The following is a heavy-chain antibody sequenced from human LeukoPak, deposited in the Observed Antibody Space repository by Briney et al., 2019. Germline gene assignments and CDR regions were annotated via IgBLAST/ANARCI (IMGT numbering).Heavy chain of an antibody. V-gene: IGHV3-48*01. J-gene: IGHJ4*02. D-gene: IGHD1-26*01. Sequence: GGSLRLSCAASGFTFSTYSLSWVRQAPGKGLEWVSYISSSSSTIYYADSVKGRFTISRDNAKNSLFLQMNSLRAEDTAVYYCASSVSWAYWGQGTLVTVSS. CDR3: ASSVSWAY. CDR1: GFTFSTYS. CDR2: ISSSSSTI.